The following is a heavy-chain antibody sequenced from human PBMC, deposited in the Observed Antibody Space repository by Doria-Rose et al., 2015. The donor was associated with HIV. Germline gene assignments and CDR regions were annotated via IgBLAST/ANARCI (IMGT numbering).Heavy chain of an antibody. D-gene: IGHD6-13*01. CDR1: GVSLSSPGMG. J-gene: IGHJ4*02. CDR3: ARIKSSRWYHKYYFDF. CDR2: IFSDDER. V-gene: IGHV2-26*01. Sequence: QITLKESGPVLVKPTETLTLTCTVSGVSLSSPGMGVSWIRQPPGKALEWLANIFSDDERSYKTSLTSRLTIHRGTSKSQVVLTMTDMDPVDTATYYCARIKSSRWYHKYYFDFWGQGTLVIISA.